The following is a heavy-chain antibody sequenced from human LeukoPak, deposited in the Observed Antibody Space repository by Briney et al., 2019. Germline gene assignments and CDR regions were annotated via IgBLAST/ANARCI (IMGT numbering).Heavy chain of an antibody. D-gene: IGHD3-22*01. J-gene: IGHJ4*02. CDR2: ISGSGGST. CDR1: GFTFSSYA. V-gene: IGHV3-23*01. CDR3: AKGSDYYDSSGYYLG. Sequence: GGSLRLSCAASGFTFSSYAMSWVRQAPGKGLEWVSAISGSGGSTYYADSVKGRLTISRDNSKNTLYLQMNSLRAEDTAVYYCAKGSDYYDSSGYYLGWGQGTLVTVSP.